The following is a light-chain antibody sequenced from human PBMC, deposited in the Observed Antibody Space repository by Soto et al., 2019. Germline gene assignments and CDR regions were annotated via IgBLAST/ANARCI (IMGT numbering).Light chain of an antibody. CDR1: NSTIGAGYD. CDR3: QSYDSSLSVI. CDR2: VNT. J-gene: IGLJ1*01. V-gene: IGLV1-40*01. Sequence: QSGATQPPSASWAPRERGPISCPWGNSTIGAGYDVHWYQQLPGTAPKLLIYVNTNRPSGVPDRFSGSKSGTSASLAITGLQAEDEADYYCQSYDSSLSVIFGTGTKVTV.